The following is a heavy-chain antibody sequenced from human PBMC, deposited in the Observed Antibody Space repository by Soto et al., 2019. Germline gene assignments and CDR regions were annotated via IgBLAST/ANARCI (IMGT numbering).Heavy chain of an antibody. CDR1: GFTFRFYS. J-gene: IGHJ6*02. CDR2: TTGSGDTT. CDR3: ADPVPAATHYDYYNVDV. D-gene: IGHD2-2*01. Sequence: EVQLLESGGGLVQPGGSLRLSCAASGFTFRFYSMSWVRQAPGKGLEWVSYTTGSGDTTSYADSVKGRFTISRDNSKNTLYLQMNSLRADDTAVSYCADPVPAATHYDYYNVDVWGQGTTVTVSS. V-gene: IGHV3-23*01.